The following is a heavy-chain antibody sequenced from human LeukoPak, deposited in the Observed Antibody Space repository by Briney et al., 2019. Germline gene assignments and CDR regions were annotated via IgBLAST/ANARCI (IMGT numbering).Heavy chain of an antibody. CDR1: GFTFSTNT. V-gene: IGHV3-30*01. Sequence: GRSRRLSCAASGFTFSTNTMHWVRQAPGKGLEWVAVISHDGRNLNYADSVKGRFTISRDNSKNTLYLQMNSLRPEDTAVNYCARHNGYSSSPFDYWGQGTLVTVSS. CDR2: ISHDGRNL. CDR3: ARHNGYSSSPFDY. J-gene: IGHJ4*02. D-gene: IGHD5-18*01.